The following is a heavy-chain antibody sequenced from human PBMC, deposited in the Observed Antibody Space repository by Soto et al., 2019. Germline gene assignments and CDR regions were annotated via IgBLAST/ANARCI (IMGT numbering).Heavy chain of an antibody. CDR3: ARDIGCSGGSCYYYGMDV. Sequence: EVQLVESGGGLVQPGGSLRLSCAASGFTFSSYSMNWVRQAPGNGLEWVSYISSSSSTIYYADSVKGRFTISRDNAKNSLYLQMNSLRDEDTAVYYCARDIGCSGGSCYYYGMDVWGQGTTVTVSS. CDR1: GFTFSSYS. D-gene: IGHD2-15*01. J-gene: IGHJ6*02. CDR2: ISSSSSTI. V-gene: IGHV3-48*02.